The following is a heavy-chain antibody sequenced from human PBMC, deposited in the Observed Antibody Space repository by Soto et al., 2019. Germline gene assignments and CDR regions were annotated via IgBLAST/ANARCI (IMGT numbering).Heavy chain of an antibody. V-gene: IGHV1-3*01. J-gene: IGHJ4*02. Sequence: ASVKVSCKASGYTFTSYAMHWVRQAPGQRLEWMGWINAGNGNTKYSQKFQERVTITRDMSASTAYMELSSLRSEDTAVYYCAAVKSVVWFGELLYGRTRRPVAYWGQGTLVTVSS. CDR2: INAGNGNT. D-gene: IGHD3-10*01. CDR3: AAVKSVVWFGELLYGRTRRPVAY. CDR1: GYTFTSYA.